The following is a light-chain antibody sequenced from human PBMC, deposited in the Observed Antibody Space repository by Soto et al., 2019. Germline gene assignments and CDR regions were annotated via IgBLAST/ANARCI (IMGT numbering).Light chain of an antibody. Sequence: EIVLTQSPATLSLSPGERATLSCRASQSVSSDVAWYQQKPGQAHRLLIYGAYTRATGVQARFSGSGSGTDFTLTISSLQPEDFATYFCQQSYSTPRTFGQGTKVDIK. CDR2: GAY. CDR3: QQSYSTPRT. V-gene: IGKV3-15*01. CDR1: QSVSSD. J-gene: IGKJ2*01.